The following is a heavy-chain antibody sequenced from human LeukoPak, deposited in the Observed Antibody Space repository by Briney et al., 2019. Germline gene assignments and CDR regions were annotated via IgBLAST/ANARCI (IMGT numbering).Heavy chain of an antibody. Sequence: GGSLRLSCAASGFTFSSYSMNWVRQAPGKGLEWVGRIKSKTDGGTTDYAAPVKGRFTISRDDSKNTLYLQMNSLKTEDTAVYYCTTDRQWLEPYDAFDIWGQGTMVTVSS. J-gene: IGHJ3*02. CDR2: IKSKTDGGTT. V-gene: IGHV3-15*01. CDR1: GFTFSSYS. CDR3: TTDRQWLEPYDAFDI. D-gene: IGHD6-19*01.